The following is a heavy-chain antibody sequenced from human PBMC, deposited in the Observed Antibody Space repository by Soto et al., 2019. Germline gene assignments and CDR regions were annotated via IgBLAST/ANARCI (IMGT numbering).Heavy chain of an antibody. CDR3: ARGPSGDKVDS. V-gene: IGHV4-30-4*01. J-gene: IGHJ4*02. D-gene: IGHD7-27*01. CDR1: GGSISTVDYW. CDR2: IYDGGRT. Sequence: QVQLQESGPGLVKPSQTLSLTCTVSGGSISTVDYWWSWIRQSPDMGLEWIGHIYDGGRTYNNPSLESRVPMSLDTSKSHLSLTLSSVSAADTAVYYCARGPSGDKVDSWGQGTLVTVSS.